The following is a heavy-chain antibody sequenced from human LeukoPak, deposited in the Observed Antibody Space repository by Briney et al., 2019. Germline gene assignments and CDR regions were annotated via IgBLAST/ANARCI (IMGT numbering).Heavy chain of an antibody. Sequence: ASVKVSCKASGYTFINYYLLWVRQAPGQGLEWMGMINPSGGGTTYAQKFQGRVTMTRGTSTTTVYMELSSLRSEDTAVYYCARDPRGGGYSYGYGDYWGQGTLVTVSS. CDR3: ARDPRGGGYSYGYGDY. CDR1: GYTFINYY. D-gene: IGHD5-18*01. J-gene: IGHJ4*02. V-gene: IGHV1-46*01. CDR2: INPSGGGT.